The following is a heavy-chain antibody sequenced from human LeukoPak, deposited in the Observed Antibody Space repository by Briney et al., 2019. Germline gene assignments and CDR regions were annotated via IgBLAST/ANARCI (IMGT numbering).Heavy chain of an antibody. CDR3: AKDRSSCSGGSCYPRFDY. V-gene: IGHV3-64*01. D-gene: IGHD2-15*01. CDR1: GFTSSSYA. J-gene: IGHJ4*02. CDR2: ISSNGGST. Sequence: PGGSLRLSCAASGFTSSSYAMHWVRQAPGKGLEYVSAISSNGGSTYYANSVKGRFTISRDNSKNTLYLQMGSLRAEDMAVYYCAKDRSSCSGGSCYPRFDYWGQGTLVTVSS.